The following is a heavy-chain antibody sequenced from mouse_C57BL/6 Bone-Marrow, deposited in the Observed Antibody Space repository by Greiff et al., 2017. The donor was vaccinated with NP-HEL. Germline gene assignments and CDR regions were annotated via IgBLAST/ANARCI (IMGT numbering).Heavy chain of an antibody. V-gene: IGHV14-4*01. CDR1: GFNFKDDY. Sequence: VQLQQSGAELVRPGASVKLSCTASGFNFKDDYMHWVKQRPEQGLEWIGWIDPENGDTEYASKFQGKATITADTSSNTAYLQLSSLTSEDTAVYYCTSYWYFDVWGTGTTVTVSS. CDR3: TSYWYFDV. CDR2: IDPENGDT. J-gene: IGHJ1*03.